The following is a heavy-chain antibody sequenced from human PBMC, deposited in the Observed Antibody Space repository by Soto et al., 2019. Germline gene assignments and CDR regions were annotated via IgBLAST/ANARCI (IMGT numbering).Heavy chain of an antibody. V-gene: IGHV3-33*01. J-gene: IGHJ4*02. CDR2: IWYDGSNK. CDR1: GFTFSSYG. CDR3: ARDNSRAKRRYSGYDSEFDY. Sequence: QVQLVESGGGVVQPGRSLRLSCAASGFTFSSYGMHWVRQAPGKGLEWVAVIWYDGSNKYYADSVKGRFTISRDNSKNTLYLQMNSLRAEDTAVYYCARDNSRAKRRYSGYDSEFDYWGQGTLVTVSS. D-gene: IGHD5-12*01.